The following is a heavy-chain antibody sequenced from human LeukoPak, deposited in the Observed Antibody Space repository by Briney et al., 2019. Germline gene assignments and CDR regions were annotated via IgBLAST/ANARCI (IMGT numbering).Heavy chain of an antibody. CDR3: ARPTTSDYGPFDY. D-gene: IGHD4-17*01. Sequence: HSGGSLRLSCAASGFTFSSYGMHWVRQAPGKGLEWVAFIRYDGSNKYYADSVKGRFTISRDNSKNTLYLQMNSLRAEDTAVYYCARPTTSDYGPFDYWGQGTLVTVSS. CDR1: GFTFSSYG. V-gene: IGHV3-30*02. CDR2: IRYDGSNK. J-gene: IGHJ4*02.